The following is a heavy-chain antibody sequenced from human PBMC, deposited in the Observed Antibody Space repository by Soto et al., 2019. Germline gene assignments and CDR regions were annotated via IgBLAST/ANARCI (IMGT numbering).Heavy chain of an antibody. V-gene: IGHV1-18*01. J-gene: IGHJ6*02. CDR2: ISGYNGNT. CDR3: AREGPAPYYYYGMDV. CDR1: GYSFTTYG. Sequence: QVQLVQSRGEVKKPGASVKVSCKTSGYSFTTYGISWVRQAPGQGLEWMGWISGYNGNTNYAQKLQGRVTMTTDTAXGTAEMEQRTLRSDDTPGYYWAREGPAPYYYYGMDVWGQGSTVTVSS.